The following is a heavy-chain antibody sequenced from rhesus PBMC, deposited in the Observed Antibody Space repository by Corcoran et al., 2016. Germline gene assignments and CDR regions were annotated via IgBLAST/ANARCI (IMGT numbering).Heavy chain of an antibody. CDR3: ARDRRGMGGGLDS. CDR2: ISNGGGST. V-gene: IGHV3-59*01. Sequence: EVQLVESGGGLAKPGGSLRLSCAASGFTFSDYYMHWVSQASGKGLEWVSRISNGGGSTWYADSGKGRFTISRENAKNTLYLQMDSLRAEDTALYYCARDRRGMGGGLDSWGQGVVVTVSS. CDR1: GFTFSDYY. D-gene: IGHD1-1-1*01. J-gene: IGHJ6*01.